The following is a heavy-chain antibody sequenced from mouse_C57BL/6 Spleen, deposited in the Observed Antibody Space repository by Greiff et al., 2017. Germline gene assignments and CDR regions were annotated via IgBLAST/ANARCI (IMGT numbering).Heavy chain of an antibody. CDR2: INPYNGDT. Sequence: EVQLQQSGPELVKPGASVKISCKASGYSFTGYFMNWVMQSHGKSLEWIGRINPYNGDTFYNQKFKGKATLTVDKSSSTAHMELRSLTSEDSAVYYCARGYYGSSYHYFDYWGQGTTLTVSS. CDR1: GYSFTGYF. J-gene: IGHJ2*01. D-gene: IGHD1-1*01. CDR3: ARGYYGSSYHYFDY. V-gene: IGHV1-20*01.